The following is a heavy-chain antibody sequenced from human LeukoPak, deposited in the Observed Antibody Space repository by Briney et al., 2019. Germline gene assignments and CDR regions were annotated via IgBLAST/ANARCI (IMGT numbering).Heavy chain of an antibody. CDR1: GYTFTSYD. CDR2: MNPNSGNT. J-gene: IGHJ3*02. D-gene: IGHD1-26*01. CDR3: ARGSGSYYAFDI. Sequence: ASVKVSCKASGYTFTSYDINWVRQATGQGLEWMGWMNPNSGNTSYAQKLQGRVNITRKTSISRAYMELSSLRSEDTAVYYCARGSGSYYAFDIWGQGTMVTVSS. V-gene: IGHV1-8*03.